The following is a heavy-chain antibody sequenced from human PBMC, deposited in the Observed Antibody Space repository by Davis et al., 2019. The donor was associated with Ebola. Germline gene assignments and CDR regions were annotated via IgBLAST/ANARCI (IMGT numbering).Heavy chain of an antibody. D-gene: IGHD2-21*01. Sequence: ASVKVSCKASGGTFSSYAMHWVRQAPGQRLEWMGWINAGNGNTKYSQKFQGRVTITRDTSASTAYMELSSLRSEDTAVYYCARGGRPRDIVVIDAFDIWGQGTMVTVSS. CDR2: INAGNGNT. CDR3: ARGGRPRDIVVIDAFDI. CDR1: GGTFSSYA. V-gene: IGHV1-3*01. J-gene: IGHJ3*02.